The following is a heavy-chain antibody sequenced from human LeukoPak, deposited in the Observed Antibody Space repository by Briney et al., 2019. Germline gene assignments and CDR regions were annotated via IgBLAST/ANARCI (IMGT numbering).Heavy chain of an antibody. CDR3: ARGVTARGFYYYMDI. V-gene: IGHV1-2*02. D-gene: IGHD2-21*02. CDR1: GYTFTGYY. J-gene: IGHJ6*03. Sequence: ASVKVSCKASGYTFTGYYIQWVRQAPGQGLEWLGWINPHSGGTNYAQEFQGRVTMTRDTSISTAYMELSSLRPDDTAVYSCARGVTARGFYYYMDIWGNGTTVTISS. CDR2: INPHSGGT.